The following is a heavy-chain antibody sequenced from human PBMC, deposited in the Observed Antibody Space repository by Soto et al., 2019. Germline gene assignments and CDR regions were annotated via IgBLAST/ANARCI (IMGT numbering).Heavy chain of an antibody. J-gene: IGHJ6*02. Sequence: PGESLKISCKGSGYSFTSYWNGWVRQMPGKGLEWMGIIYPGDSDTRYSPSFQGQVTISADKSISTAYLQWSSLKASDTAMYYCARPSNSIEYYDSSGYYYGMDVWGQGTTVTVYS. D-gene: IGHD3-22*01. CDR2: IYPGDSDT. CDR3: ARPSNSIEYYDSSGYYYGMDV. V-gene: IGHV5-51*01. CDR1: GYSFTSYW.